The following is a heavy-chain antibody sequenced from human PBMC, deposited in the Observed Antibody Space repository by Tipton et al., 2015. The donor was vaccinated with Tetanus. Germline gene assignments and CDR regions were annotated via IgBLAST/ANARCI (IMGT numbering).Heavy chain of an antibody. J-gene: IGHJ3*01. D-gene: IGHD6-6*01. V-gene: IGHV5-51*01. CDR1: GYTFISYW. CDR2: FYPGDSDT. Sequence: QLVQSGAEVKKAGESLKISCKGFGYTFISYWIGWVRQTPGKGLEWMGIFYPGDSDTRYSPSFQGQVTISVDKSMNTVYPQWDSLQTSDTAMYYCVRQFGYYGSSGAFDVWGQGTFVTV. CDR3: VRQFGYYGSSGAFDV.